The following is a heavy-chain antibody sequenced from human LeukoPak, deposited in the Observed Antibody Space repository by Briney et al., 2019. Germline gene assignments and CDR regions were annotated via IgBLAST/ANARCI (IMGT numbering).Heavy chain of an antibody. J-gene: IGHJ4*01. V-gene: IGHV3-7*01. CDR2: IKEDGTEK. D-gene: IGHD6-13*01. CDR3: AIERRQLFTCSWYY. Sequence: GGSLRLSCASSGFTFSDYWMTWVRQAPGKGLQWVANIKEDGTEKYYVDSVKSRFTISRDNAANSLFLQMSSLRAEDTAVYYCAIERRQLFTCSWYYWGHGTLVTVST. CDR1: GFTFSDYW.